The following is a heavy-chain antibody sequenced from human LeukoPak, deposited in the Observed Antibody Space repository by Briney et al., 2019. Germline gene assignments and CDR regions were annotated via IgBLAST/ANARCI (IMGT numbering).Heavy chain of an antibody. V-gene: IGHV4-4*07. CDR2: VNTGGST. CDR1: GGSISTYS. Sequence: KPSETLSLTCTVSGGSISTYSWNWIRQPAGKGLEWIGRVNTGGSTNYNPSLKSRLTMSMDRSKNNLSLRLSSVTAADTAVYFCARVLKRSYYDPSGYFDHWGQGILVTVSS. D-gene: IGHD3-22*01. CDR3: ARVLKRSYYDPSGYFDH. J-gene: IGHJ4*02.